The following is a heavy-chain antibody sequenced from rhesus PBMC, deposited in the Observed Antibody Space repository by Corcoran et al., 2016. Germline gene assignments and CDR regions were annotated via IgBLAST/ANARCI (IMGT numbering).Heavy chain of an antibody. CDR2: IYGNSAST. V-gene: IGHV4-73*01. J-gene: IGHJ4*01. CDR1: GGSISGYYY. D-gene: IGHD3-34*01. CDR3: ARDPYWGDYYSRGDY. Sequence: QVQLQQWGEGLVKPSETLSLTCAVYGGSISGYYYWSWIRQPPGKGLEWIGYIYGNSASTNYNPPLKNRVTISKDTSKNQFSLKLSSVTAADTAVYYCARDPYWGDYYSRGDYWGQGVLVTVSS.